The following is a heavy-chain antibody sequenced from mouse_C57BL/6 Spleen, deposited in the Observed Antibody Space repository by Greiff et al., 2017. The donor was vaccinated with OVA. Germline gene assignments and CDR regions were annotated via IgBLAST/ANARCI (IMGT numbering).Heavy chain of an antibody. J-gene: IGHJ2*01. V-gene: IGHV5-17*01. Sequence: EVQLVESGGGLVKPGGSLKLSCAASGFTFSDYGMHWVRQAPEKGLEWVAYISSGSSTIYYADTVKGRFTIHRDTAKNPLFLQMTSLRSEDTAMYYCARPGDYDRGFDYWGQGTTLTVSS. CDR1: GFTFSDYG. CDR2: ISSGSSTI. CDR3: ARPGDYDRGFDY. D-gene: IGHD2-4*01.